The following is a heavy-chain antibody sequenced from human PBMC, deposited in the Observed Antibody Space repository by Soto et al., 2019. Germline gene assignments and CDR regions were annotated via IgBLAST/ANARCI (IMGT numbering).Heavy chain of an antibody. CDR2: ISYSGNT. Sequence: VQLQESGPGLVKPSQTLSLTCTVSGGSISSGGYYWSWIRQHPGKGLEWIGDISYSGNTYYNPSLMSLRSRVIMSLYKSQSGFSLNLKSLTDADTAVYYGERDIRLGYCSGGSWNATNCGMDVGRQGSPVTV. D-gene: IGHD2-15*01. V-gene: IGHV4-31*03. CDR1: GGSISSGGYY. CDR3: ERDIRLGYCSGGSWNATNCGMDV. J-gene: IGHJ6*02.